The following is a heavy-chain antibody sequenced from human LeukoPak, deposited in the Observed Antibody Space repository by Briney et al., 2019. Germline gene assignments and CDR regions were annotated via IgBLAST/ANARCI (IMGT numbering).Heavy chain of an antibody. V-gene: IGHV1-2*02. CDR3: TREARAGNWFDP. CDR2: INPDSGGT. CDR1: GYTFSDYY. D-gene: IGHD5-12*01. J-gene: IGHJ5*02. Sequence: GASVKLSCKASGYTFSDYYINWVRQAPGQGLEWMGWINPDSGGTNYAQKFQGRVTMTRDTSITTVYMELSRLRADDTAVFYCTREARAGNWFDPWGQGTLVTVSS.